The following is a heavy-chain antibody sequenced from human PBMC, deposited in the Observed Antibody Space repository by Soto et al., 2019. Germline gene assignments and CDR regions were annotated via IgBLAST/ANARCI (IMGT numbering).Heavy chain of an antibody. CDR2: ITGSGDST. Sequence: EVQLLESGGGLVQPGGSLRLSCAVSGFTFSSHAMSWVRQAPGKGLECVSSITGSGDSTYYADSVKGRFTISRDKSKSTLYLQMNGLRAEDSAVYYWAKDLQFSGWLSARTCDYWGQGTQVTVSS. D-gene: IGHD6-19*01. CDR3: AKDLQFSGWLSARTCDY. J-gene: IGHJ4*02. CDR1: GFTFSSHA. V-gene: IGHV3-23*01.